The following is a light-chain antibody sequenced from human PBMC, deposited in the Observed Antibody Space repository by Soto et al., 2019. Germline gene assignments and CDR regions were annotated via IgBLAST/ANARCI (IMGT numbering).Light chain of an antibody. J-gene: IGLJ2*01. CDR2: EVS. CDR3: SSYAGSNNLV. Sequence: QLVLTQPPSASGSPGQSVTISCTGTSSDVGGHNYVSWYQQHPGKAPKLMIYEVSKRPSGVPDRFSGSKSGNTASLTVSGLQAEDEADYYCSSYAGSNNLVFGGGTKLTVL. CDR1: SSDVGGHNY. V-gene: IGLV2-8*01.